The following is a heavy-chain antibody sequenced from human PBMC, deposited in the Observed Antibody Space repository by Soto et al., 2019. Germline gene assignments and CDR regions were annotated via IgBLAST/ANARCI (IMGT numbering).Heavy chain of an antibody. CDR2: IYNSGST. J-gene: IGHJ4*01. CDR1: GGSVSSYY. D-gene: IGHD3-16*02. CDR3: GGQKSRSPLFDD. Sequence: SETLSLTCSVSGGSVSSYYCSWFRQPPGKGLEWMGDIYNSGSTNYNPSLTSGVTIGLDTSNNQFSMKMRSVTAEDTVVYYCGGQKSRSPLFDDWGLGIMLTGSS. V-gene: IGHV4-59*02.